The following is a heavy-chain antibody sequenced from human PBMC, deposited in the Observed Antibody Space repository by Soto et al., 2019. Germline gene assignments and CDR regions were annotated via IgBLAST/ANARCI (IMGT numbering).Heavy chain of an antibody. CDR1: GGSFSGYY. Sequence: SETLSLTCAVYGGSFSGYYWSWIRQPPGKGLEWIGEINHSGSTNYNPSLKSRVTISVDTSKNQFSLKLSSVTAADTAVYYCARGPGVIAAADYWGQGTLVTVSS. J-gene: IGHJ4*02. V-gene: IGHV4-34*01. CDR3: ARGPGVIAAADY. D-gene: IGHD6-13*01. CDR2: INHSGST.